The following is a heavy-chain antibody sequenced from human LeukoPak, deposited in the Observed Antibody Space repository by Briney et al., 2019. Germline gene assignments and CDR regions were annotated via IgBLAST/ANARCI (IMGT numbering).Heavy chain of an antibody. CDR3: ARDRYYYDSSGSYYFDF. Sequence: ASVKVSCKASGYTFNGYYMHWVRQAPGQGLEWMGRINPNSGGTNYAQKFQGRVTLTRDTSISTAYMELSSLRSEDTAVYYCARDRYYYDSSGSYYFDFWGQGTLVTVSS. V-gene: IGHV1-2*06. CDR1: GYTFNGYY. J-gene: IGHJ4*02. CDR2: INPNSGGT. D-gene: IGHD3-22*01.